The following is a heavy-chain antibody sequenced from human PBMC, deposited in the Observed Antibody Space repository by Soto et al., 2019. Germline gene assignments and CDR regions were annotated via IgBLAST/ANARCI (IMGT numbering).Heavy chain of an antibody. CDR1: GYTFTSYG. V-gene: IGHV1-18*01. CDR2: ISAYNGNT. D-gene: IGHD3-22*01. Sequence: ASVKVSCKVSGYTFTSYGISWVRQAPGQGLEWMGWISAYNGNTNYAQKLQGRVTMTTDTSTSTAYMELRSLRSDDTAVYYCARPKDYDDCLDLWGQGTLVTVSS. CDR3: ARPKDYDDCLDL. J-gene: IGHJ4*02.